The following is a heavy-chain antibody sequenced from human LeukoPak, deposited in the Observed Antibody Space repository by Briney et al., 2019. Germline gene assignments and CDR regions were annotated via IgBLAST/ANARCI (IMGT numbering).Heavy chain of an antibody. J-gene: IGHJ4*02. Sequence: GGSLRLSCAASGFAFSNYNINWVRQAPGKGLEWVSYISSSSSNIHYADSVKGRFTISRDNAKNTLYLQMNSLRVEDTAVYYCAKAGYGGSSTTTYGDYWGQGTLVTVSS. CDR2: ISSSSSNI. CDR3: AKAGYGGSSTTTYGDY. V-gene: IGHV3-48*01. CDR1: GFAFSNYN. D-gene: IGHD2-15*01.